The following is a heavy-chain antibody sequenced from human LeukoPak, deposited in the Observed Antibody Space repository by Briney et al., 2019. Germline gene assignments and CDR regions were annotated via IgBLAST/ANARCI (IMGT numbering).Heavy chain of an antibody. J-gene: IGHJ6*02. Sequence: GRSLRLSCAASGFTFDDYAMHWVRQAPGKGLEWVSGISWNSGSIGYADSVKGRFTISRDNAKNSLYLQMNSLRAEDTAVYYCAKDESTGYYYYYGMDVWGQGTTVTVSS. CDR3: AKDESTGYYYYYGMDV. CDR2: ISWNSGSI. CDR1: GFTFDDYA. V-gene: IGHV3-9*01.